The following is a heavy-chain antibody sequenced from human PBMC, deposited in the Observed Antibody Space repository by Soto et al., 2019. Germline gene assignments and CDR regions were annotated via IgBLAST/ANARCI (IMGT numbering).Heavy chain of an antibody. CDR3: ASGRGYSYGSFDY. D-gene: IGHD5-18*01. J-gene: IGHJ4*02. CDR1: GGSINSGAYY. CDR2: IYYSGST. Sequence: SETLSLTCTVSGGSINSGAYYWSWIRQHPGKGLEWIGYIYYSGSTNYNPSLKSRVTISVDTSKNQFSLKLSSVTAAGTAVYYCASGRGYSYGSFDYWGQGTLVTVSS. V-gene: IGHV4-61*08.